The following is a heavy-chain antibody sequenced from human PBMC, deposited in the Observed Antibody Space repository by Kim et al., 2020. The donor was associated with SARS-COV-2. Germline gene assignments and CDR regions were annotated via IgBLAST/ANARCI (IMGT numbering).Heavy chain of an antibody. D-gene: IGHD3-3*01. CDR2: IYYSGST. V-gene: IGHV4-59*01. CDR1: GGSISSYY. CDR3: ARVDYDFWSGYYTWFDP. J-gene: IGHJ5*02. Sequence: SETLSLTCTVSGGSISSYYWSWIRQPPGKGLEWIGYIYYSGSTNYNPSLKSRVTISVDTSTNQFSLKLSSVTAADTAVYYCARVDYDFWSGYYTWFDPWGQGTLVTVSS.